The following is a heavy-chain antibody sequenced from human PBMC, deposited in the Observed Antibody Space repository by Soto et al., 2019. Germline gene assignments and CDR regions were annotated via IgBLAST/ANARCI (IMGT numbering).Heavy chain of an antibody. J-gene: IGHJ4*02. CDR3: ARDPVDYYDSSGYTAY. Sequence: EVQLVESGGGLVKPGGSLRLSCAASGFTFSSYSMNWVRQAPGKGLEWVSSISSSSSYIYYADSVKGRFTISRDNAKNSLYLQMNSLRAEDTAVYYCARDPVDYYDSSGYTAYWGQGTLVTVSS. CDR1: GFTFSSYS. CDR2: ISSSSSYI. V-gene: IGHV3-21*01. D-gene: IGHD3-22*01.